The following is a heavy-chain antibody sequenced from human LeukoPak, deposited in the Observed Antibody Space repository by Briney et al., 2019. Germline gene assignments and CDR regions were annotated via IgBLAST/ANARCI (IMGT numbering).Heavy chain of an antibody. CDR2: INPDRDGA. Sequence: GASVKVSCKASGNTFTAYYMHWVRQAPGQGLELIAWINPDRDGAIYAQKFQGRVTMTRDTSISTAYMELSRLRSDDTAMYYCATVSGGSLDIWGQGTMVTVSS. CDR3: ATVSGGSLDI. V-gene: IGHV1-2*02. J-gene: IGHJ3*02. CDR1: GNTFTAYY. D-gene: IGHD3-16*01.